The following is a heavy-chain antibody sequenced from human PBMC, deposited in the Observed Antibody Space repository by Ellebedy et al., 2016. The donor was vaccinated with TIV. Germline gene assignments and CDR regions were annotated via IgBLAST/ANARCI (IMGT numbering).Heavy chain of an antibody. Sequence: GGSLRLSCVASGFTFSYYYMSGVRQAPGKGLEWVSYISSSSSIIYYEDSVKGRFTISRDNAKKSLYLQMNSLRAEDTAVYYCARQGCSSTNCYDLDYWGQGTLVTVSS. J-gene: IGHJ4*02. V-gene: IGHV3-11*01. D-gene: IGHD2-2*01. CDR3: ARQGCSSTNCYDLDY. CDR1: GFTFSYYY. CDR2: ISSSSSII.